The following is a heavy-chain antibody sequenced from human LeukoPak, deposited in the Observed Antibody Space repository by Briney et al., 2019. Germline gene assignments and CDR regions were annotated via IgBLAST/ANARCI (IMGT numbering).Heavy chain of an antibody. Sequence: SGGSLRLSCAASGFTFDDYAMHWVRQAPGKGLEWVSGISWNSGSIGYADSVKGRFTISRDNAKNSLYLQMNSLRAEDTAFYYCARDEEGGSYPLDYWGQGTLVTVSS. CDR1: GFTFDDYA. V-gene: IGHV3-9*01. CDR3: ARDEEGGSYPLDY. J-gene: IGHJ4*02. CDR2: ISWNSGSI. D-gene: IGHD1-26*01.